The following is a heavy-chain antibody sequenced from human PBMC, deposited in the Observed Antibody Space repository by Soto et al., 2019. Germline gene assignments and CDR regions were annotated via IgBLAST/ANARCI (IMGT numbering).Heavy chain of an antibody. Sequence: PGESLKISCKGSGYSFNTYWIGWVRQMPGKGLEWMGVIYPDDSDIRYSPSFQGQVTISADKSISTAYLQWSSLKASDSGIYYWARRTGLLYSDWGQGTRVTVSS. CDR1: GYSFNTYW. V-gene: IGHV5-51*01. J-gene: IGHJ4*02. D-gene: IGHD2-21*01. CDR3: ARRTGLLYSD. CDR2: IYPDDSDI.